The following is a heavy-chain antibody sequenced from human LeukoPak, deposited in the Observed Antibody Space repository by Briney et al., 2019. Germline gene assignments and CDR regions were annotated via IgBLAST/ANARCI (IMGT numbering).Heavy chain of an antibody. D-gene: IGHD3-22*01. V-gene: IGHV3-9*03. J-gene: IGHJ4*02. CDR3: AKDDDSNGYQSLVLDY. Sequence: GGSLRLSCAASGFTFDDYAMHWVRQAPGKGLEWVSGISWDSGSIGYADSVKGRFTISRDNAKNSLYLQMNSLRAEDMALYYCAKDDDSNGYQSLVLDYWGQGTLVTVSS. CDR1: GFTFDDYA. CDR2: ISWDSGSI.